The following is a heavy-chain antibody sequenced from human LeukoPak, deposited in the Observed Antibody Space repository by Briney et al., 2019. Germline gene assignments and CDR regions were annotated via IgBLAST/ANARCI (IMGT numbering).Heavy chain of an antibody. CDR3: ASFSSGWGTFDY. J-gene: IGHJ4*02. CDR2: IYTSGST. V-gene: IGHV4-4*07. CDR1: GGSLSSYY. D-gene: IGHD6-19*01. Sequence: SETLSLTCTVSGGSLSSYYWSWIRQPAGKGLEWIGRIYTSGSTNYNPSLKSRVTMSVDTSKNQFSLKLSSVTAADTAVYYCASFSSGWGTFDYWGQGTLVTVSS.